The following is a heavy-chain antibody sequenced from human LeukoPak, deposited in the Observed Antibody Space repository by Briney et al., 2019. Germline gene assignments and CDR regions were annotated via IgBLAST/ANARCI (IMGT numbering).Heavy chain of an antibody. CDR3: ARGSPNYDILTGYSYYFDY. Sequence: PSETLSLTCTVSGGSISNYYWSWIRQPAGKGLEWIGYIYYSGSTNYNPSLKSRVTISVDTSKNQFSLKLSSVTAADTAVYYCARGSPNYDILTGYSYYFDYWGQGTLVTVSS. CDR2: IYYSGST. CDR1: GGSISNYY. D-gene: IGHD3-9*01. J-gene: IGHJ4*02. V-gene: IGHV4-59*01.